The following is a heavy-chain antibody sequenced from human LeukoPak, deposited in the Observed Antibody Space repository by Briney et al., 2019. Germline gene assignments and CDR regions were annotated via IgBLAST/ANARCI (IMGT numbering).Heavy chain of an antibody. CDR2: ITTSDGNT. CDR3: AKDGGLWVSAHWGDS. Sequence: GGSLGLSCAASGFTFSSYTMSWVRQAPGKGLEWVSTITTSDGNTYYADSVKGRFTVSRDNSKNTLFLQMNSLRAEDTAVYYCAKDGGLWVSAHWGDSWGRGTLVTVSS. D-gene: IGHD7-27*01. J-gene: IGHJ4*02. CDR1: GFTFSSYT. V-gene: IGHV3-23*01.